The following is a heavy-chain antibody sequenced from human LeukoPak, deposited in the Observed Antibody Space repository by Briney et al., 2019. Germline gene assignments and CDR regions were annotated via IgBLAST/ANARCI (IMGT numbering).Heavy chain of an antibody. D-gene: IGHD6-19*01. V-gene: IGHV4-59*08. CDR1: GGSISSYY. CDR3: ARGRPSRSSINVVPPDY. CDR2: IYYSGST. J-gene: IGHJ4*02. Sequence: SETLSLTCTVSGGSISSYYWSWIRQPPGKGLEWIGYIYYSGSTNYNPPLKSRVTISVDTSKNQFSLKLSSVTAADTAVYYCARGRPSRSSINVVPPDYWGQGTLVTVSS.